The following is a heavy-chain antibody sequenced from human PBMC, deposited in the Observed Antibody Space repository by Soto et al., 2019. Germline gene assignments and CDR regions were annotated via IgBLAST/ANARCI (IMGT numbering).Heavy chain of an antibody. CDR2: ISSSSSTI. CDR1: GFTFSSYS. J-gene: IGHJ3*02. Sequence: GGSLRLSCAASGFTFSSYSMNWVRQAPGKGLEWVSYISSSSSTIYYADSVKGRFTISRDNAKNSLYLQMNSLRDEDTAVYYCARETPHPLYYYDSSGYFIQTHEEGHHDASDIWGQGTMVTVSS. D-gene: IGHD3-22*01. V-gene: IGHV3-48*02. CDR3: ARETPHPLYYYDSSGYFIQTHEEGHHDASDI.